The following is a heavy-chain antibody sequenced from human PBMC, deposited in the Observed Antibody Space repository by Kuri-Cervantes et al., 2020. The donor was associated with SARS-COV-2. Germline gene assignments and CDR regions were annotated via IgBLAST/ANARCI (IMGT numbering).Heavy chain of an antibody. CDR1: GFTFSSYG. Sequence: GESLKISCAASGFTFSSYGMHWVRQAPGKGLEWVAVVSYDGSNKYYADPVKGRFTISRDNFKNTLYLQMNSLGAEDKAVYYWGKIFVEGYVLLWFGESFKSNSEDYYFDYWGQGTLVTVSS. V-gene: IGHV3-30*18. CDR3: GKIFVEGYVLLWFGESFKSNSEDYYFDY. D-gene: IGHD3-10*01. CDR2: VSYDGSNK. J-gene: IGHJ4*02.